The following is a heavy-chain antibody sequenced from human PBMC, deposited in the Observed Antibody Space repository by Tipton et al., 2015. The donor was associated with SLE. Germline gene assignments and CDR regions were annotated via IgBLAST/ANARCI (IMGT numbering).Heavy chain of an antibody. CDR3: ARDQVGVGDFDF. D-gene: IGHD3-16*01. V-gene: IGHV4-61*01. CDR2: IHHGGSA. CDR1: GDSISSSSYY. Sequence: TLSLTCIVSGDSISSSSYYWSWIRQPPGKGLEWIASIHHGGSANYNPSLQSRVTISRDPSKNQFSLKLTSATAADTAVYYCARDQVGVGDFDFWGLGTLVTVSS. J-gene: IGHJ4*02.